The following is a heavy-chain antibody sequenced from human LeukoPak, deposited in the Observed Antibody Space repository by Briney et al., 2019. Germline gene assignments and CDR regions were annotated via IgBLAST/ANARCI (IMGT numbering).Heavy chain of an antibody. J-gene: IGHJ6*02. CDR1: GYTFTSYG. V-gene: IGHV1-18*01. CDR3: ARGPNYDSSGYYYWTDYYYYYYGMDV. D-gene: IGHD3-22*01. Sequence: ASVKVSCKASGYTFTSYGISWVRQAPGQGVGWMGWFSAHNGNTNSAQKLQGRVTITTGTSTSTAYMELRSLRSDDTAVYYCARGPNYDSSGYYYWTDYYYYYYGMDVWGQGTTVSVFS. CDR2: FSAHNGNT.